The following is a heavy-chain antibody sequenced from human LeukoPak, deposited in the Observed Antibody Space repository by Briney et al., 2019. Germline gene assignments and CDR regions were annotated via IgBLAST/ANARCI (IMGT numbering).Heavy chain of an antibody. CDR3: ARGRSGDYYGSGSYQSH. J-gene: IGHJ4*02. CDR1: GGSFSGYY. Sequence: SETLSLTCAVYGGSFSGYYWIWIRQPPGKGLEWIGEINRSGSTTYNPSLKSRVTISLDTSKNQFSLKLSSVTAADTAVYYCARGRSGDYYGSGSYQSHWGQGTLVTVSS. V-gene: IGHV4-34*01. D-gene: IGHD3-10*01. CDR2: INRSGST.